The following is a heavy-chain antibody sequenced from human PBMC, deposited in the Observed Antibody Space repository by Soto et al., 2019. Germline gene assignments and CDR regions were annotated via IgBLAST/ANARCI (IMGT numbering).Heavy chain of an antibody. CDR2: ISSSSSTI. V-gene: IGHV3-48*02. D-gene: IGHD1-26*01. CDR1: GFTFSSYS. J-gene: IGHJ6*02. CDR3: ARDAVVGATVYYYGMDV. Sequence: VQLVESGGGLVQPGGSLRLSCAASGFTFSSYSMNWVRQAPGKGLEWVSYISSSSSTIYYADSVKGRFTISRDNAKNSLYLQMNSLRDEDTAVYYCARDAVVGATVYYYGMDVWGQGITVTVSS.